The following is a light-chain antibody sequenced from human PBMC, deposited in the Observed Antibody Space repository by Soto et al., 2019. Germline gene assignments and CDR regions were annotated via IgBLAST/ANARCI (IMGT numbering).Light chain of an antibody. CDR1: QSVSSK. J-gene: IGKJ5*01. CDR3: QQRSNWPIT. CDR2: GAS. Sequence: LTQWPDTLSVCPVERSALSCRASQSVSSKLAWYQQKPGQAPRLLIYGASTRATGIPARFSGSGSGTEFTLSISSQQSEDSAVYYCQQRSNWPITFGQGTRLEIK. V-gene: IGKV3D-15*01.